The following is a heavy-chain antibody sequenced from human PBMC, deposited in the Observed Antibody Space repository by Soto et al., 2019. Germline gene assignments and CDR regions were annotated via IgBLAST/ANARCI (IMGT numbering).Heavy chain of an antibody. CDR3: TTGNPALKIAVADPYYYYYGMDV. V-gene: IGHV3-15*07. CDR2: IKSKTDGGTT. Sequence: GGSLRLSCAASGFTFSNAWMNWVRQAPGKGLEWVGRIKSKTDGGTTDYAAPVKGRFTISRDDSKNTLYLQMNSLKTEDTAVYYCTTGNPALKIAVADPYYYYYGMDVWGQGTTVTVSS. CDR1: GFTFSNAW. D-gene: IGHD6-19*01. J-gene: IGHJ6*02.